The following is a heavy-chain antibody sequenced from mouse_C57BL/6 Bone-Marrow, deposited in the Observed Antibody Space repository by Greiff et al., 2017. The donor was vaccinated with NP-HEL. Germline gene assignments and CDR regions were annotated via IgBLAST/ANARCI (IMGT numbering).Heavy chain of an antibody. D-gene: IGHD2-3*01. CDR1: GYTFTSYW. V-gene: IGHV1-64*01. CDR3: AREYDGYYWYFDV. CDR2: IHPNSGST. J-gene: IGHJ1*03. Sequence: QVQLQQPGAELVKPGASVKLSCKASGYTFTSYWMHWVKQRPGQGLEWIGMIHPNSGSTNYNEKFKSKATLTVDKSSSTAYMQLSSLTSEDSAVYYCAREYDGYYWYFDVGGTGTTVTVSS.